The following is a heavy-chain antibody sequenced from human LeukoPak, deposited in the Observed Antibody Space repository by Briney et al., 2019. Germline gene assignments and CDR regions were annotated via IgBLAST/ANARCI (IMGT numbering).Heavy chain of an antibody. D-gene: IGHD5-24*01. CDR2: IYFSGTT. J-gene: IGHJ3*02. V-gene: IGHV4-59*08. CDR3: ARQSGGGYNSGVFDI. Sequence: PSETLSLTCTVSGGSISRYYWSWIRQPPRKGLEWVGYIYFSGTTNYNPSLKSRVAISVDTSKNHLSLKLSSGAAADTAVYYCARQSGGGYNSGVFDIWGQGTMVTVSS. CDR1: GGSISRYY.